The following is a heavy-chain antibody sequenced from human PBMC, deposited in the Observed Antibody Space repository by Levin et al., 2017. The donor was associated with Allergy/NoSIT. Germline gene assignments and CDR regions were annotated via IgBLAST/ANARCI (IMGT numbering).Heavy chain of an antibody. CDR1: GFTLSSYW. CDR2: IKSDGSSI. CDR3: ARGVVVTAPGLFDL. Sequence: GGSLRLSCEASGFTLSSYWMHWVRQAPGKGLVWVSRIKSDGSSISYADSVKGRFTISRDNAKNTLYLQMNSLRAEDTAVYYCARGVVVTAPGLFDLWGRGTLVTVSS. D-gene: IGHD2-21*02. V-gene: IGHV3-74*01. J-gene: IGHJ2*01.